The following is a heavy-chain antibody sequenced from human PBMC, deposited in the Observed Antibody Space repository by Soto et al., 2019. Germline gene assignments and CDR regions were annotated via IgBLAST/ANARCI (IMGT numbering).Heavy chain of an antibody. CDR3: ARDSVYNWNYDPFDY. V-gene: IGHV1-3*01. CDR2: INAGNGNT. CDR1: GYTFTSYA. J-gene: IGHJ4*02. D-gene: IGHD1-7*01. Sequence: GASVKVSCKASGYTFTSYAMHWVRQAPGQRLEWMGWINAGNGNTKYSQKFQGRVTITRDTSASTAYMELSSLRSEDTAVYYCARDSVYNWNYDPFDYWGQGTLVTVSS.